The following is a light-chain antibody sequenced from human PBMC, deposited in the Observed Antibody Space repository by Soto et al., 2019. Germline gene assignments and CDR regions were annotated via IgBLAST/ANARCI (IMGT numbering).Light chain of an antibody. Sequence: QSALTQPRSVSGSPGRSVTISCTGTSSDFGDDKYVSWYQQHPGQAPKLVIYDVTKRPSGVPDRFSGSKSGNTASLTISGLQAEDEADYYCSAYTVSRTYVFGTGTKLTVL. CDR2: DVT. J-gene: IGLJ1*01. CDR3: SAYTVSRTYV. CDR1: SSDFGDDKY. V-gene: IGLV2-11*01.